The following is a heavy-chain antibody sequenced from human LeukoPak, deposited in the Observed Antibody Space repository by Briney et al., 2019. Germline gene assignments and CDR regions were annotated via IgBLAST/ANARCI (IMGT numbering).Heavy chain of an antibody. V-gene: IGHV4-38-2*02. D-gene: IGHD3-10*01. CDR3: ARPSLPRSYYYGSGSYSY. CDR2: INHSGST. J-gene: IGHJ4*02. CDR1: GYSISSGYY. Sequence: PSETLSLTCTVSGYSISSGYYWGWIRQPPGKGLEWIGTINHSGSTYYNPSLKSRVTISVDTSKKQFSLKLTSVTAADTAVYYCARPSLPRSYYYGSGSYSYWGQGTLVTVSS.